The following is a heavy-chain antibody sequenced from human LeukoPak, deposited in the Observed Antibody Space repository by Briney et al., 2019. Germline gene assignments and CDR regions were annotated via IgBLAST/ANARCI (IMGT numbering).Heavy chain of an antibody. V-gene: IGHV6-1*01. CDR2: TYSRSKWFS. Sequence: SETLSLTCAISGDSVSSNSAAWNWNRQSPSRGLEWLGRTYSRSKWFSDYALSVKSRITINPDTSKNQFSLQLNSVSPEDTAVYYCARDNEGLFDYWGQGTLVTVSS. D-gene: IGHD1-1*01. CDR1: GDSVSSNSAA. J-gene: IGHJ4*02. CDR3: ARDNEGLFDY.